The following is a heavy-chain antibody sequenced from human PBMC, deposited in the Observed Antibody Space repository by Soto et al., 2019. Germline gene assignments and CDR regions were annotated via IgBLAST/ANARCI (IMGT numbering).Heavy chain of an antibody. CDR1: GFTFNNYG. CDR3: ARRQFSAPARGGASARVAKDV. V-gene: IGHV3-33*01. J-gene: IGHJ6*02. CDR2: IWNDGNSY. D-gene: IGHD1-26*01. Sequence: QVQLVESGGGVVQPGRSLRLSCAASGFTFNNYGMPWVRQAPGKGLEWVAVIWNDGNSYHYANSVKGRFTISRDNSKNTLYPQMTSLRGVATALYYCARRQFSAPARGGASARVAKDVWGQGTPVTVSS.